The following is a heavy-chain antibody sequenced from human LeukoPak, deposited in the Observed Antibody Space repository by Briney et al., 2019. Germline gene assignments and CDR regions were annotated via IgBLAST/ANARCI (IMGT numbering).Heavy chain of an antibody. Sequence: GRSLRLSCAASGFTFSSYAMHWVRQAPGKGLVWVAVISYDESNKYYADSVKGRFTISRDNSKNTLYLQMNSLRAEDTAVYYCARPVLFDGYNAYFDYWGQGTLVTVSS. V-gene: IGHV3-30-3*01. CDR3: ARPVLFDGYNAYFDY. D-gene: IGHD5-24*01. J-gene: IGHJ4*02. CDR2: ISYDESNK. CDR1: GFTFSSYA.